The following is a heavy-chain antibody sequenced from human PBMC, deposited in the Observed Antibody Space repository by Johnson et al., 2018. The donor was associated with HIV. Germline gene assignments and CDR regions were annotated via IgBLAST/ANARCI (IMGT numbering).Heavy chain of an antibody. CDR2: INTGGST. J-gene: IGHJ3*02. D-gene: IGHD6-13*01. CDR1: GFTFGNYA. V-gene: IGHV3-23*04. Sequence: VQLVESGGGFVQPGRSLRLSCAASGFTFGNYAMNWVRQAPGKGLEWVSGINTGGSTFYPDSVKGRFTISRDNSKNSLYLQVNSLRAEDTAVYYCAKVVTSSSSWQDDAFDIWGQGTVVTVSS. CDR3: AKVVTSSSSWQDDAFDI.